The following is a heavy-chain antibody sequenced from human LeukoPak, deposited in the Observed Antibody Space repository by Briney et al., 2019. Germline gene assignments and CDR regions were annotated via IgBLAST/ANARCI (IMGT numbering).Heavy chain of an antibody. Sequence: GGSLRLSCAASGFTFSSYSMNWVRQAPGKGLEWVSSISGSSSYIYYADSLKGRFTVSRDNAKNSLYLQMNSLRAEDTAVYYCARDGSGSYFLGDYWGQGTLVTVSS. V-gene: IGHV3-21*04. D-gene: IGHD1-26*01. CDR1: GFTFSSYS. J-gene: IGHJ4*02. CDR2: ISGSSSYI. CDR3: ARDGSGSYFLGDY.